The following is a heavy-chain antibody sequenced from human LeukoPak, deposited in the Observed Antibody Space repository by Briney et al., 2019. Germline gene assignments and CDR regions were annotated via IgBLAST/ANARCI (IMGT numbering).Heavy chain of an antibody. D-gene: IGHD3-3*01. J-gene: IGHJ5*02. CDR1: GGSFSGYY. CDR2: INHSGST. Sequence: SETLSLTCAVYGGSFSGYYWSWIRQPPVKGLEWIGEINHSGSTNYNPSLKSRVTISVDTSKNQFSLKLSSVTAADTAVYYCARNYDFWSGYLGWFDPWGQGTLVTVSS. CDR3: ARNYDFWSGYLGWFDP. V-gene: IGHV4-34*01.